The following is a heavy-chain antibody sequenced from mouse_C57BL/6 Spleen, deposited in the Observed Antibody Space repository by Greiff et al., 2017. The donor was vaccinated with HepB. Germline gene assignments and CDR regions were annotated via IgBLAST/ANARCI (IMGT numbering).Heavy chain of an antibody. J-gene: IGHJ1*03. CDR2: INPGSGGT. CDR3: ARGPRHFDV. CDR1: GYAFTNYL. Sequence: QVQLKQSGAELVRPGTSVKVSCKASGYAFTNYLIEWVKQRPGQGLEWIGVINPGSGGTNYNEKFKGKATLTADKSSSTAYMQLSSLTSEDSAVYFCARGPRHFDVWGTGTTVTVSS. V-gene: IGHV1-54*01.